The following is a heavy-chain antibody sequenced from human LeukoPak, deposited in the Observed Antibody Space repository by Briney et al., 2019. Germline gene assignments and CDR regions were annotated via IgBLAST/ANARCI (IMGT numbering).Heavy chain of an antibody. Sequence: GGSLRLSCAASGFTFSSYAMSWVRQAPGKGLEWVSAISGSGGSTYYADSVKGRFTISRDNSKNTLYLQMNSLRAEDTAVYYCAKALSLYYYDSSGYYDFDYWGQGTLVTVSS. CDR3: AKALSLYYYDSSGYYDFDY. V-gene: IGHV3-23*01. J-gene: IGHJ4*02. CDR1: GFTFSSYA. CDR2: ISGSGGST. D-gene: IGHD3-22*01.